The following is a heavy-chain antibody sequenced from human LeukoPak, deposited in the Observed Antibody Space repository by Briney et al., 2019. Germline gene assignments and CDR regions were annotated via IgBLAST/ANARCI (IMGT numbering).Heavy chain of an antibody. V-gene: IGHV3-7*01. Sequence: GGSLRPSCAASGFTFSSHWMSWVRQAPGKGLEWVANIKQDGSEKYYVDSVKGRFTISRDNTKNSLYLQMNSLRAEDTAVYYCARDRLNAFWSGDSWDYWGQGTLVTVSS. J-gene: IGHJ4*02. D-gene: IGHD3-3*01. CDR2: IKQDGSEK. CDR1: GFTFSSHW. CDR3: ARDRLNAFWSGDSWDY.